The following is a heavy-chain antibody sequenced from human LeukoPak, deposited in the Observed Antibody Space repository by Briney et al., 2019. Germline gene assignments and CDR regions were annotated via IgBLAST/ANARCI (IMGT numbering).Heavy chain of an antibody. D-gene: IGHD2-2*01. CDR3: ARLQRRYCSSTSCYLNWFDP. CDR1: GGSISSGGYS. CDR2: IYHSGST. V-gene: IGHV4-30-2*01. Sequence: SQTLSLTCAASGGSISSGGYSWSWIRQPPGKGLEWIGYIYHSGSTYYNPSLKSRVTISVDRSKNQFSLKLSSVTAADTAVYYCARLQRRYCSSTSCYLNWFDPWGQGTLVTVSS. J-gene: IGHJ5*02.